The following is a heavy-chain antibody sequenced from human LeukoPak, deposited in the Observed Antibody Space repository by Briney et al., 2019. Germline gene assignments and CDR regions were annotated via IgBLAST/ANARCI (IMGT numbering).Heavy chain of an antibody. CDR2: IGVSGSPT. CDR3: AKGSGRGYSYGLEY. Sequence: GGSLRLSCAASGFSFSYYSMTWARQASGKGLEWISYIGVSGSPTYYADSVKARFTISRDNSKNTLFLQMNSLRAEDMAVYYCAKGSGRGYSYGLEYWGQGTLVTVSS. D-gene: IGHD5-18*01. J-gene: IGHJ4*02. V-gene: IGHV3-23*01. CDR1: GFSFSYYS.